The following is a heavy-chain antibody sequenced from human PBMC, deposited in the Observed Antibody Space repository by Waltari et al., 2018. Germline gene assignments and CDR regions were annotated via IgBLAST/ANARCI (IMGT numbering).Heavy chain of an antibody. CDR1: GFTFSDYY. V-gene: IGHV3-11*01. Sequence: QVQLVESGGALVKPGGSLRLSCTASGFTFSDYYMPWVRQAPGKGLEWISYISNTGNTIYSAESVRGRFFISRDNAQNSLFLQMNSLSAEDTAVYYCAREYGLRGTTLTTGYWGQGTLVTVSS. J-gene: IGHJ4*02. D-gene: IGHD4-4*01. CDR3: AREYGLRGTTLTTGY. CDR2: ISNTGNTI.